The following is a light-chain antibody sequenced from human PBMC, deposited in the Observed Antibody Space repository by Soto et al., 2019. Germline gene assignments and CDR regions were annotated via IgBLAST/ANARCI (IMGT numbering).Light chain of an antibody. J-gene: IGLJ2*01. CDR1: SSDVGGYNY. Sequence: QSVLTQPASVSGSPGQSITISCTGTSSDVGGYNYVSWYQQHPGKAPKLMIYDVSNWPSGVSSRFSGSKSGNTASLTISGLQPEDEADYYCGSYTSSTTLVFGGGTKLTVL. CDR3: GSYTSSTTLV. V-gene: IGLV2-14*01. CDR2: DVS.